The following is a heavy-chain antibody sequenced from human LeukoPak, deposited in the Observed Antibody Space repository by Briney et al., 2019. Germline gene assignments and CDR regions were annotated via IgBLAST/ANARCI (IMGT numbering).Heavy chain of an antibody. V-gene: IGHV3-7*01. J-gene: IGHJ4*02. CDR1: GFSFSYYW. D-gene: IGHD3-10*01. CDR2: IKEDGSEK. CDR3: ARPYYYGSGRSFDY. Sequence: GGSLRLSCAASGFSFSYYWMSWVRQAPGKGLEWVANIKEDGSEKYYVDSVRGRVTISRDNAKNSLYLLMNSLRAEDTAVYYCARPYYYGSGRSFDYWGQGTLVTVSS.